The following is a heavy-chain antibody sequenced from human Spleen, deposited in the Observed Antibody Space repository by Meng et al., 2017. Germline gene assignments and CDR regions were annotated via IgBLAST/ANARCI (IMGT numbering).Heavy chain of an antibody. D-gene: IGHD1-1*01. V-gene: IGHV3-23*01. CDR1: GFTFSSYA. CDR3: AKAPKLKTGTGSYFDY. J-gene: IGHJ4*02. Sequence: GGSLRLSCAASGFTFSSYAMSWVRQAPGKGLEWVSAISGSGGSTYYADSVKGRFTISRDNSKNTLYLQMNSLRAEDTAVYYCAKAPKLKTGTGSYFDYWGQGTLVTVSS. CDR2: ISGSGGST.